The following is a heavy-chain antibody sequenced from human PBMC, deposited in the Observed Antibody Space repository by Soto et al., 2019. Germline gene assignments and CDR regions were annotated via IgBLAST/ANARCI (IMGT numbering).Heavy chain of an antibody. V-gene: IGHV1-18*01. CDR1: GYTFTSYG. CDR3: ARGSGYCSGGSCRSTTFDI. J-gene: IGHJ3*02. D-gene: IGHD2-15*01. CDR2: ISAYNGNT. Sequence: QVQLVQSGAEVKKPGASVKVSCKASGYTFTSYGISWVRQAPGQGLEWMGWISAYNGNTNYAQKLQGRVTMTTDTSTSTAYMELRSLRSYDTAVYYCARGSGYCSGGSCRSTTFDIWGQGTMVTVSS.